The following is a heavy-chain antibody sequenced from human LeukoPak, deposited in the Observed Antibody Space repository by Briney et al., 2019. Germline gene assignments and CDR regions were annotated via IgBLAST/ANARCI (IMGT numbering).Heavy chain of an antibody. D-gene: IGHD1-26*01. V-gene: IGHV2-5*02. Sequence: SGPTLVKPTQTLTLTCTFSGFSLSTSGVGVGWIRQPPGKALEWLALIYWDDDKRYSPSLKSRLTITKDTSKNQVVLTMTNMDPVDTATYYCARMVAKGELPEEVPFDYWGQGTLVTVSS. CDR1: GFSLSTSGVG. CDR2: IYWDDDK. CDR3: ARMVAKGELPEEVPFDY. J-gene: IGHJ4*02.